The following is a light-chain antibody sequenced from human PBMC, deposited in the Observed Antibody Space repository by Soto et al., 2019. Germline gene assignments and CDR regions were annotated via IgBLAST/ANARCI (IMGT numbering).Light chain of an antibody. V-gene: IGLV1-47*01. Sequence: QSVLTQPPSASGTPGQRVTISCSGSSSNIGSNYVYWYQQLPGTAPKLLIYRNNQRPSGVPDRFSGSKSGTSASLAISGLRSEDDADYCCAAWDDSLRGVVFGGGTNLTVL. CDR3: AAWDDSLRGVV. J-gene: IGLJ2*01. CDR1: SSNIGSNY. CDR2: RNN.